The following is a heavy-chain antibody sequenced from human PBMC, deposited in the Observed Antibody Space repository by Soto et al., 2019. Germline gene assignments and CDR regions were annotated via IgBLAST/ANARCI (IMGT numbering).Heavy chain of an antibody. D-gene: IGHD3-16*01. J-gene: IGHJ4*02. CDR2: ISGGGDET. Sequence: EVQLLESGGGLVQSGGSLRLSCAASGFTFRNYAMTWVRQAPGTGLEWVSGISGGGDETYNTDSVKGRFIISRDNSKNAMYLQMDSLRAEDTAIYYCVKDGEAYNGVWDYFDHWGQGTLITVSS. CDR3: VKDGEAYNGVWDYFDH. CDR1: GFTFRNYA. V-gene: IGHV3-23*01.